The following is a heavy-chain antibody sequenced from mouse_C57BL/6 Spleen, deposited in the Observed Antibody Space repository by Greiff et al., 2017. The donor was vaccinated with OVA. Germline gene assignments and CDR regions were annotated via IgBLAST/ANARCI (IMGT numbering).Heavy chain of an antibody. CDR3: ARRGQLRLQDY. D-gene: IGHD3-2*02. CDR2: IDPSDSYT. Sequence: VKLQQPGAELVMPGASVKLSCKASGYTFTSYWMHWVKQRPGQGLEWIGEIDPSDSYTNYNQKFKGKSTLTVDKSSSTAYMQLSSLTSEDSAVYYCARRGQLRLQDYWGQGTTLTVSS. CDR1: GYTFTSYW. J-gene: IGHJ2*01. V-gene: IGHV1-69*01.